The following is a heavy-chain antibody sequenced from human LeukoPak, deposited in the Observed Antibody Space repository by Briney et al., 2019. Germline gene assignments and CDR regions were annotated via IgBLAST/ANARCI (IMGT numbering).Heavy chain of an antibody. CDR1: GGSISSYC. CDR2: IYYSGST. V-gene: IGHV4-59*01. J-gene: IGHJ4*02. Sequence: PSETLSLTCTVSGGSISSYCWSWIRQPPGEGLEWIGYIYYSGSTNYNPSLKSRVTISVDTSKNQFSLKLSSVTAADTAVYHCARDDYRYWGQGTLVTVSS. D-gene: IGHD4/OR15-4a*01. CDR3: ARDDYRY.